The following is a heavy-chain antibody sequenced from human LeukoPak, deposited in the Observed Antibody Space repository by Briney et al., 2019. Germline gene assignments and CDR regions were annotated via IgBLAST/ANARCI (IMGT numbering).Heavy chain of an antibody. Sequence: PSETLSLTCAVSGGSISSSNWWSWVRQPPGKGLEWIGEIYHSGSTNYNPSLKSRVTISVDKSKNQFSLKLSSVTAADTAVYYCAREPYDYYDSSGYFPYWGQGTLVTVSS. V-gene: IGHV4-4*02. CDR2: IYHSGST. CDR3: AREPYDYYDSSGYFPY. CDR1: GGSISSSNW. J-gene: IGHJ4*02. D-gene: IGHD3-22*01.